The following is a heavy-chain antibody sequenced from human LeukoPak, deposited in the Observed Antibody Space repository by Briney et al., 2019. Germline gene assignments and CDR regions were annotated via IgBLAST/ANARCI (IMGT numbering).Heavy chain of an antibody. CDR3: VKDTHGAIFGVAPSVYYFDF. V-gene: IGHV3-43*01. J-gene: IGHJ4*02. CDR2: ISWDGGET. Sequence: GGSLRLSCAASGFSVSSNYMSWVRQAPGKGLEWVSLISWDGGETSYADFVRGRFTISRDNSKKSLYLQMNSLRTEDTAFYYCVKDTHGAIFGVAPSVYYFDFWGQGTLVTVSS. D-gene: IGHD3-3*01. CDR1: GFSVSSNY.